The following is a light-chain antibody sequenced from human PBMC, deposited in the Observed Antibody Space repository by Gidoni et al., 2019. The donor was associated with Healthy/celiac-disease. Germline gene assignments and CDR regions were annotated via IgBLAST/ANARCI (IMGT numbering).Light chain of an antibody. CDR2: SNN. J-gene: IGLJ1*01. CDR1: SSNIGRNT. Sequence: QSVLTQTTSASGTHGQRVTISCSGSSSNIGRNTVNWYQQLPGTAPKLLIYSNNQRPSGVPDRFSGSKSGTSASLAISGLQSEDEADYYCAAWDDSLNGLYVFGTGTKVTVL. CDR3: AAWDDSLNGLYV. V-gene: IGLV1-44*01.